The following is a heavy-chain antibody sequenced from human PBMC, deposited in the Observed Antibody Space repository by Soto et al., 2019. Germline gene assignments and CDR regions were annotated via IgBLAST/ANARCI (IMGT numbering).Heavy chain of an antibody. Sequence: QVQLVQSGAEVKKPGSSVKVSCKASGGTFSSYAISWVRQAPGQGLEWMGGIIPIFGTANYAQKFQGRVTITADESTSTAYMELSSLRSEDTAVYYCARESGYPTYLHHYYYYGMDVWGQGTTVTVSS. CDR2: IIPIFGTA. V-gene: IGHV1-69*01. CDR1: GGTFSSYA. J-gene: IGHJ6*02. D-gene: IGHD5-12*01. CDR3: ARESGYPTYLHHYYYYGMDV.